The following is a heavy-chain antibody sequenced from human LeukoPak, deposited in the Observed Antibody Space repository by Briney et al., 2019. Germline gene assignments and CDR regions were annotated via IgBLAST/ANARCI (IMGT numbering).Heavy chain of an antibody. CDR2: ISGSGGST. CDR3: AKDMEDIVATDRVDY. J-gene: IGHJ4*02. V-gene: IGHV3-23*01. D-gene: IGHD5-12*01. Sequence: PGGSLRLSCAASGFTFSSYAMSWVRQAPGKWLEWVSAISGSGGSTYYADSVKGRFTISRDNSKNTLYLQMNSLRAEDTAVYYCAKDMEDIVATDRVDYWGQGTLVTVSS. CDR1: GFTFSSYA.